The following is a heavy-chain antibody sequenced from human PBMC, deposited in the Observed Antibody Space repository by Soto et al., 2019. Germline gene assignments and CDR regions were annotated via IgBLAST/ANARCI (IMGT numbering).Heavy chain of an antibody. CDR3: ASEVRVLEWLLGWFDP. CDR1: GFTFSSYG. J-gene: IGHJ5*02. CDR2: IWYDGSNK. V-gene: IGHV3-33*01. Sequence: QVQLVESGGGVVQPGRSLRLSCAASGFTFSSYGMHWVRQAPGKGLEWVAVIWYDGSNKYYADSVKGRFTISRDNSKNTLYLQMNSLRAEDTAVYYGASEVRVLEWLLGWFDPWGQGTLVTVSS. D-gene: IGHD3-3*01.